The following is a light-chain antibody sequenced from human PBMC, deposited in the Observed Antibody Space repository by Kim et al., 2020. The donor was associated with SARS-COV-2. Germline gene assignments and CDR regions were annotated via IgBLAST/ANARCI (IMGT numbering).Light chain of an antibody. CDR3: QSYDSSLSGSV. CDR1: SSHMGAGYD. V-gene: IGLV1-40*01. CDR2: GNG. Sequence: QRVIISCTGSSSHMGAGYDVHWYQQLPGTAPKLLIYGNGNRPSGVPDRFSGSKSGTAASLAITGLQAEDEADYYCQSYDSSLSGSVFGGGTQLTVL. J-gene: IGLJ2*01.